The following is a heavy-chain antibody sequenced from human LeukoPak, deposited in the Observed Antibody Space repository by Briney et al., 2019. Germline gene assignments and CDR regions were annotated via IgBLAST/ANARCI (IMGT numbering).Heavy chain of an antibody. Sequence: GGSLRLSCAASGFTFSSYSMHWVRQAPGKGLEWVAVISYDGSNKYYADSVKGRFTISRDNSKNTLYLQMNSLRAEDTAVYYCARDQVGVDDDRGLDYWGQGTLVTVSS. CDR2: ISYDGSNK. J-gene: IGHJ4*02. D-gene: IGHD1-26*01. CDR3: ARDQVGVDDDRGLDY. CDR1: GFTFSSYS. V-gene: IGHV3-30*03.